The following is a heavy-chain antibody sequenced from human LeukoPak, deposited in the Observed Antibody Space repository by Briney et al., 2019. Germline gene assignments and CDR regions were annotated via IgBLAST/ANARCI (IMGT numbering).Heavy chain of an antibody. V-gene: IGHV3-23*01. J-gene: IGHJ4*02. CDR1: GFTFNTYS. CDR3: DGADF. Sequence: GGSLRLSCAASGFTFNTYSMNWARQAPGKGLEWVSTISDSGGGTYYADSVKGRFTISRDNSKNTLYLQMNSLRADDTAVYYCDGADFWGQGTLVTISS. CDR2: ISDSGGGT.